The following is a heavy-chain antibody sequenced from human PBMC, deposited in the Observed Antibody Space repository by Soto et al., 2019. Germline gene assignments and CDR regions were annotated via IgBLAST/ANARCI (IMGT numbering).Heavy chain of an antibody. J-gene: IGHJ6*02. CDR1: GGSISSGDYY. D-gene: IGHD3-3*01. V-gene: IGHV4-30-4*01. Sequence: PSATLSLTCTVSGGSISSGDYYWSWIRQPPGKGLEWIGHIHYSGSTYHNPSLKSRVTISVDTSKNQFSLKLTSVTAADTAMYYCARHAYDFWSGHPNPRYYYGMDVWGQGTTVTVS. CDR3: ARHAYDFWSGHPNPRYYYGMDV. CDR2: IHYSGST.